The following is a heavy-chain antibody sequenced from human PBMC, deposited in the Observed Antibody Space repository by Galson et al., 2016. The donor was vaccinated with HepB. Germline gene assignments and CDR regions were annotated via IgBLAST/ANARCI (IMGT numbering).Heavy chain of an antibody. D-gene: IGHD3-22*01. Sequence: SLRLSCAASGFTFGNYAMSWVRQAPGKGLEWVSDISDTGSPTYYAGSVKGRFTISRDNSKNTLYLQMNSLRAEDSAIYYCAKHIYYYQTTDTEGGDYWGQGALVTVSS. CDR3: AKHIYYYQTTDTEGGDY. J-gene: IGHJ4*02. CDR2: ISDTGSPT. V-gene: IGHV3-23*01. CDR1: GFTFGNYA.